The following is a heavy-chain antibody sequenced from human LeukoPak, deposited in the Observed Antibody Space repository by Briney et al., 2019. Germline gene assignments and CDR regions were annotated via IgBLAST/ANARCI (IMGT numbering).Heavy chain of an antibody. V-gene: IGHV1-2*02. Sequence: ASVKASCKASGYIFTGYYLHWVRQAPGQGLQWMGWINPNSGGTYYAQKFQGRVTMTRGTSISTAYMELTSLTSDDTGVYYCATSGRVTDAFDIWGQGTMVTVSS. J-gene: IGHJ3*02. CDR3: ATSGRVTDAFDI. CDR2: INPNSGGT. CDR1: GYIFTGYY. D-gene: IGHD5/OR15-5a*01.